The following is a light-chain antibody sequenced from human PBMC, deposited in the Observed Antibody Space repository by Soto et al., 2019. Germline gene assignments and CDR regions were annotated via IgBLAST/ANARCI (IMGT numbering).Light chain of an antibody. V-gene: IGKV3-20*01. CDR1: QSVSSSY. CDR2: GAS. Sequence: EIVLTQSPGTLSLSPGERATLSCRASQSVSSSYLGWYQQKPGQAPRVLIYGASSRATGIPDRFSGSGSGTDFTLTIARLEPEDFAVYYCQLYGNSPPRTFGQGTKVEIK. J-gene: IGKJ1*01. CDR3: QLYGNSPPRT.